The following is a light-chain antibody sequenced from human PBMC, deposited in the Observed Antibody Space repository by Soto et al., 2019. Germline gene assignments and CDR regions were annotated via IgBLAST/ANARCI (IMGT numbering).Light chain of an antibody. CDR2: STS. V-gene: IGKV3-20*01. CDR3: QQFGSSPWT. J-gene: IGKJ1*01. CDR1: QSVSGSY. Sequence: EIVLTQSPGTLSLSPEKRATLSCRASQSVSGSYLAWYQQKPGQAPRLLIYSTSSRATDIPDRFSGSGSGTDFTLTISRLEPEDFAVYYCQQFGSSPWTFGQGTKVEI.